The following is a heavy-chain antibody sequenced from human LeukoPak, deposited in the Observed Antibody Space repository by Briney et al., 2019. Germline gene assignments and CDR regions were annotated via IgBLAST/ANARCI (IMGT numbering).Heavy chain of an antibody. Sequence: ASVKVSCKASGDTFSNYAIHWVRQAPGQGLEWMGRIIPILGIANYAQKFQGRVTITADKSTSTAYMELSSLRSEDTAVYYCARPLAAAGYDYWGQGTLVTVSS. D-gene: IGHD6-13*01. CDR3: ARPLAAAGYDY. J-gene: IGHJ4*02. CDR1: GDTFSNYA. CDR2: IIPILGIA. V-gene: IGHV1-69*04.